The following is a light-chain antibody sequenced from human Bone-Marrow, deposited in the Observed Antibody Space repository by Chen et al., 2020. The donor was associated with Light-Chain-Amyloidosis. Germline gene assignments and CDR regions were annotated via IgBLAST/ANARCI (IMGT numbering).Light chain of an antibody. CDR2: DVS. J-gene: IGLJ1*01. Sequence: QSALTQPASVSGSPGQSITISCTGTSGDVGAYNYVSWYQQHPGKAPKLLIYDVSNRPSGVSIRFSGSKSGNTASLTISGLQAEDEADYYCNSYTTSDTYVFGTGTEVTVL. CDR1: SGDVGAYNY. CDR3: NSYTTSDTYV. V-gene: IGLV2-14*03.